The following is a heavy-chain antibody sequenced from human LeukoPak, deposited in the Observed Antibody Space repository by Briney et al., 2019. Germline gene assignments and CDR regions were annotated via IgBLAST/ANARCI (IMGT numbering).Heavy chain of an antibody. D-gene: IGHD2/OR15-2a*01. J-gene: IGHJ6*03. V-gene: IGHV1-24*01. CDR3: ATDFFEPAGMDV. CDR1: GYTLTELS. CDR2: FDPEDGET. Sequence: GASVKVSCKVSGYTLTELSMHWVRQAPGKGLEWMGGFDPEDGETIYAQKFQGRVTMTEDTSTDTAYMELSSLRSEGTAVYYCATDFFEPAGMDVWGKGTTVTVSS.